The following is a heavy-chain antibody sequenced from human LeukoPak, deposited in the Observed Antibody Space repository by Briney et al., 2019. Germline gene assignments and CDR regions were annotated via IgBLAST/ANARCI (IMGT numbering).Heavy chain of an antibody. CDR1: GFTFDDYA. Sequence: PGRSLRLSCAASGFTFDDYAMHWVRQAPGKGLEWVSGISWNSGSIGYADSVKGRFTISRDNAKNSLYLQMNSLRAEDTALYYCAKDKGKYYDILTGGLYYYYGMDVWGQGTTVTVSS. D-gene: IGHD3-9*01. CDR3: AKDKGKYYDILTGGLYYYYGMDV. J-gene: IGHJ6*02. CDR2: ISWNSGSI. V-gene: IGHV3-9*01.